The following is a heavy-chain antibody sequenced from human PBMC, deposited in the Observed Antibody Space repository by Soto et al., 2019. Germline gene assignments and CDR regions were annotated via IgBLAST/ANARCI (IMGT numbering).Heavy chain of an antibody. V-gene: IGHV5-51*03. CDR3: ARLKRDGYNYSPLYY. Sequence: EVQVVQFGAEVKKPGESLKISCKGSGYSFTSYWIGWVRQMPGKGLEWMGIIYPGDSDTRYSPSFQGQVTISADKSISTAYLQWSSLKASDTAMYYCARLKRDGYNYSPLYYWGQGTLVTVSS. CDR1: GYSFTSYW. CDR2: IYPGDSDT. J-gene: IGHJ4*02. D-gene: IGHD5-12*01.